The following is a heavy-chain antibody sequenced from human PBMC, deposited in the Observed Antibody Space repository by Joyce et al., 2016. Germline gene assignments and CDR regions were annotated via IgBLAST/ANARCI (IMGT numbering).Heavy chain of an antibody. Sequence: QVQLLESGPGLVKPSQTLSLPCTVSGGSISSGFYFWTWVRQHPGKGLEWIGYIYYSWRTYYNTSLKSRFIMSFDTSKNEFSLTVSSVTAADTSIYFCARQHNSRPYYFDSWGQGILVTVSS. CDR1: GGSISSGFYF. V-gene: IGHV4-31*03. CDR3: ARQHNSRPYYFDS. CDR2: IYYSWRT. D-gene: IGHD1-1*01. J-gene: IGHJ4*02.